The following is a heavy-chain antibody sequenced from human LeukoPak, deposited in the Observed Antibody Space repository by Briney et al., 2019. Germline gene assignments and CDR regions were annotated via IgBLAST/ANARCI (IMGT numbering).Heavy chain of an antibody. CDR2: IIPIFGTA. D-gene: IGHD3-10*01. CDR3: ARVRFGELWLDP. CDR1: GGTFSSYT. Sequence: SVKVSXKASGGTFSSYTISWVRQAPGQGLEWMGRIIPIFGTANYAQKFQGRVTITTDESTSTAYMELSSLRSEDTAVYYCARVRFGELWLDPWGQGTLVTVSS. J-gene: IGHJ5*02. V-gene: IGHV1-69*05.